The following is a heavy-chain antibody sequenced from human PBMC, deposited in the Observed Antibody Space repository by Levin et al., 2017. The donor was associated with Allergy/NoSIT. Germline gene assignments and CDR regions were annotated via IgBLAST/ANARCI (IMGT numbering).Heavy chain of an antibody. J-gene: IGHJ3*02. D-gene: IGHD3-10*01. Sequence: GGSLRLSCAASGFTFSSYAMHWVRQAPGKGLEWVAVISYDGSNKYYADSVKGRFTISRDNSKNTLYLQMNSLRAEDTAVYYCARDLYYYGSGDAFDIWGQGTMVTVSS. CDR3: ARDLYYYGSGDAFDI. V-gene: IGHV3-30-3*01. CDR1: GFTFSSYA. CDR2: ISYDGSNK.